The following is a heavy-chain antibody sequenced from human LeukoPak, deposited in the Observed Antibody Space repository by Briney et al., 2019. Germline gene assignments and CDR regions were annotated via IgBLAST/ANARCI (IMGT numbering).Heavy chain of an antibody. CDR2: IYPGDSDT. D-gene: IGHD2-2*01. CDR3: ARHSLGYCSSTSCYPDY. V-gene: IGHV5-51*01. CDR1: GYSFTSYW. Sequence: PGESLKISCKGSGYSFTSYWIGWVRQMPGKGLEWMGIIYPGDSDTRYSPSFQGQVTISADKSISTAYLQWGSLKASDTAMYYCARHSLGYCSSTSCYPDYWGQGTLVTVSS. J-gene: IGHJ4*02.